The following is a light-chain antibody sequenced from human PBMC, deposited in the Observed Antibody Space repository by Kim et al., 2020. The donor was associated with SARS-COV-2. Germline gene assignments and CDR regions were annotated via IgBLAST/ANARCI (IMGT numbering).Light chain of an antibody. Sequence: ESVGDRVTSTCRASQGISSYLAWFQQKPGKVPKSLIYAASNLQSGGPSRCSGSGSGTEFTLTISSLQPEDFATYYCLQHKSYPLTFGGGTKVDIK. J-gene: IGKJ4*01. V-gene: IGKV1-17*03. CDR1: QGISSY. CDR3: LQHKSYPLT. CDR2: AAS.